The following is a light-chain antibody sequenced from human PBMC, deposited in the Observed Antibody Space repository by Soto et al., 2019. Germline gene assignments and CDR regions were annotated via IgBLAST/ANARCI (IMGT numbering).Light chain of an antibody. V-gene: IGKV1-39*01. CDR3: QQSSSTPQT. Sequence: DIQMTQSPSSLSASVGDRVTITCRASQSISSYLSWYQQKPGKAPKLLINVASTLQSGVPSRFSGSGSGTDFTLAISILQPEDFATYYCQQSSSTPQTFGGGTRVEIK. CDR1: QSISSY. J-gene: IGKJ4*01. CDR2: VAS.